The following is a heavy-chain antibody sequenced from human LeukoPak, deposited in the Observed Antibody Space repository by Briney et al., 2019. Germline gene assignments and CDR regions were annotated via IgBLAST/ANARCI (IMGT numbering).Heavy chain of an antibody. Sequence: GGSLRLSCAASGFTFSSYAMYWVRQAPGKGLEWVSGIFGSGGSTHYADSVKGRFTISRDNSKNTVYLQMNSLRAEDTAVYYCARDFSPSGKVDYWGQGTLVTVSS. J-gene: IGHJ4*02. CDR2: IFGSGGST. V-gene: IGHV3-23*01. CDR3: ARDFSPSGKVDY. CDR1: GFTFSSYA. D-gene: IGHD3-3*01.